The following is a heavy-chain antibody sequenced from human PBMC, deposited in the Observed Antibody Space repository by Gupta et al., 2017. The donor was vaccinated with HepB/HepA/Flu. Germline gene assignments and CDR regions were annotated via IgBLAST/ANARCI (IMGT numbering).Heavy chain of an antibody. Sequence: QVQLVESGGGVVQPGRSLSLSCAASVFTFSSSAMHCVRQAPGKGLEWVAVISYDGSNKYYADSVKGRFTISRDNSKDTLYLQMNSLRDEDTAVYYCARDPRTKVTSPLYCYYGMDVWGQGTTVTVSS. CDR3: ARDPRTKVTSPLYCYYGMDV. J-gene: IGHJ6*02. CDR1: VFTFSSSA. V-gene: IGHV3-30-3*01. D-gene: IGHD4-17*01. CDR2: ISYDGSNK.